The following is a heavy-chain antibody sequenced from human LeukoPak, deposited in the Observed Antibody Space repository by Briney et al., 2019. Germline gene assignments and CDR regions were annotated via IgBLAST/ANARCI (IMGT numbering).Heavy chain of an antibody. CDR3: ARDGYNYGRFDY. Sequence: PGGSLRLSCAASGFTFNSYSMTWVRQAPGKGLEWVSAISSSSIYIYYSDSVTGRFTISRDNAKNSLYLQMNSLRAEDTAVYYCARDGYNYGRFDYWGQGTLVTVSS. V-gene: IGHV3-21*01. CDR2: ISSSSIYI. D-gene: IGHD5-18*01. J-gene: IGHJ4*02. CDR1: GFTFNSYS.